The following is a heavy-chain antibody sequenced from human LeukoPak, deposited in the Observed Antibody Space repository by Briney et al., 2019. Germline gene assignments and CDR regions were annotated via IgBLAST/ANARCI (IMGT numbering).Heavy chain of an antibody. CDR1: GGSFSDYF. CDR3: ARSHSSSSEVSSGY. J-gene: IGHJ4*02. V-gene: IGHV4-34*01. CDR2: INHSGST. D-gene: IGHD6-6*01. Sequence: SETLSLTCAIYGGSFSDYFWSWIRQPPGKGLEWIGEINHSGSTNYNPSLKSRVTISVDTSKNQFSLKLSSVTAADTAVYFCARSHSSSSEVSSGYWGQGTLVTVSS.